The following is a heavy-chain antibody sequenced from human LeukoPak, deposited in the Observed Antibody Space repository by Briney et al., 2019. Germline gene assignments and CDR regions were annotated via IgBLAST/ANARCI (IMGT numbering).Heavy chain of an antibody. V-gene: IGHV4-4*07. CDR2: IYTSGST. Sequence: SETLSLTCTVSGGSISSYYWSWIRQPAGKGLEWIGRIYTSGSTNYNPSLKSRVTMSVDTSKNQFSLKLSSVTAADTAVYYCVGVSGSYSSGDYWGQGTPVTVSS. CDR3: VGVSGSYSSGDY. J-gene: IGHJ4*02. D-gene: IGHD3-10*01. CDR1: GGSISSYY.